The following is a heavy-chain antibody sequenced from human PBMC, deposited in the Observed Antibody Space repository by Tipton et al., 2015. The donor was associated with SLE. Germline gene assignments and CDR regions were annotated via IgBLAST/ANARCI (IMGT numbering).Heavy chain of an antibody. Sequence: TLSLTCAVYGGSISSSSSYYWAWIRQPPGKGLEWIGSIYHNGNTYYNSSLKSRVTMSVDTSKNQFSLKLSSVTAADTAVYYCARGYTGSYGYWGQGTLVTVSS. D-gene: IGHD1-26*01. CDR1: GGSISSSSSYY. CDR2: IYHNGNT. J-gene: IGHJ4*02. V-gene: IGHV4-39*01. CDR3: ARGYTGSYGY.